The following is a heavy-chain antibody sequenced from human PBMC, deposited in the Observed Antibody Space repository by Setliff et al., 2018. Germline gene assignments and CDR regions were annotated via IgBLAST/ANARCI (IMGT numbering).Heavy chain of an antibody. CDR2: IYDSGSS. Sequence: KTSETLSLTCTVSGGSVSNSGFFWGWLRQAPGKGLEWIGNIYDSGSSNYNASLKSRLIITRDTSKNQLSLKLTSVTAADTAVYYCGRGFSRIEGWGNWFDPWGQGILVTVSS. V-gene: IGHV4-39*01. J-gene: IGHJ5*02. D-gene: IGHD2-15*01. CDR3: GRGFSRIEGWGNWFDP. CDR1: GGSVSNSGFF.